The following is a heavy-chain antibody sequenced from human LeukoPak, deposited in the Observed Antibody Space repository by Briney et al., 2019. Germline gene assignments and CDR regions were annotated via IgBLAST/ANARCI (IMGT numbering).Heavy chain of an antibody. V-gene: IGHV1-18*01. D-gene: IGHD1-20*01. CDR2: VSTYNSDT. Sequence: EASVKASCKASGYRFSSNGISWVRQAPGQGLEWVGWVSTYNSDTNYAPRFQGRVTMTKDTSTSTVYMELRSLRTDDTAVYYCALDNWNEFDPWGQGTLVTVSS. CDR3: ALDNWNEFDP. CDR1: GYRFSSNG. J-gene: IGHJ5*02.